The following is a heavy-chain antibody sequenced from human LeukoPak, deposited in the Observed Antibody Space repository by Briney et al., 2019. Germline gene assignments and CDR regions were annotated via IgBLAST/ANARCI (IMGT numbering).Heavy chain of an antibody. CDR1: GYTLTELS. Sequence: ASVKVSCKVSGYTLTELSMHWVRQAPGKGLEWMGGFDPEDGETIYAQKFQGRVTTTEDTSTDTAYMELSSLRSEDTAVYYCATGTSKRMVRGVIIGDVFDYWGQGTLVTVSS. D-gene: IGHD3-10*01. CDR3: ATGTSKRMVRGVIIGDVFDY. CDR2: FDPEDGET. J-gene: IGHJ4*02. V-gene: IGHV1-24*01.